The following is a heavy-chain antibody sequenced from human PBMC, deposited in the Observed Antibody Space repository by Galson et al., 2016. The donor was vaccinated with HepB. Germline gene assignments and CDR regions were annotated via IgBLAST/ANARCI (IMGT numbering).Heavy chain of an antibody. V-gene: IGHV1-69*13. CDR1: GGTFSSNV. CDR3: ARDVAPRPGASLGWFDP. J-gene: IGHJ5*02. CDR2: IIPVFHTT. D-gene: IGHD3-10*01. Sequence: SVKVSCKASGGTFSSNVISWVRQAPGQGLEWLGGIIPVFHTTNHAQKFQGRVTITADESTNTAYMELSSLRSEDTVLYYCARDVAPRPGASLGWFDPWGQGTLVTVSS.